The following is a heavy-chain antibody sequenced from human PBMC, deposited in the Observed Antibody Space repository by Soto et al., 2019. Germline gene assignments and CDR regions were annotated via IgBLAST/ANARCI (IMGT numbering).Heavy chain of an antibody. CDR1: GGILSGFG. Sequence: QVQPEQSGAEVKKPGSSVKVSCQPSGGILSGFGFTWVRQAPGQGLECMGGTIPMFGTARYAQKFQDRLTVPADESTGTTCVGGTNLRSDDTAMYYGAGVSVVVPALPSEGFGPWGQGTLVIVSS. CDR3: AGVSVVVPALPSEGFGP. CDR2: TIPMFGTA. V-gene: IGHV1-69*12. J-gene: IGHJ5*02. D-gene: IGHD2-21*02.